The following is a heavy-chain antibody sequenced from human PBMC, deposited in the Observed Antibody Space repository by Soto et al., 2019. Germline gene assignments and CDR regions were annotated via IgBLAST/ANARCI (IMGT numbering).Heavy chain of an antibody. CDR3: AKDHIAVAGTFFDY. CDR2: ISYDGSNK. V-gene: IGHV3-30*18. CDR1: GFTFSSYG. D-gene: IGHD6-19*01. Sequence: QPGGSLRLSCAASGFTFSSYGMHWVRQAPGKGLEWVAVISYDGSNKYYADSVKGRFTISRDNSKNTLYLQMNSLRAEDTAVYYCAKDHIAVAGTFFDYWGQGTLVTVSS. J-gene: IGHJ4*02.